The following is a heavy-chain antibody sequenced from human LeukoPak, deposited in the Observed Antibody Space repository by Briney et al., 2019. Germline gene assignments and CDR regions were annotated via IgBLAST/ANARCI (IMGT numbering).Heavy chain of an antibody. Sequence: ASVKVSCKAAGYPFTSYGITWVRQAPGRGLEWMGWISANSGYTNYAQKFQGRVAMTTETSTGTVYMELRSLRSDDTAVYYCARGLIEGFYYYYYMDVWGKGTTVTVSS. CDR1: GYPFTSYG. CDR2: ISANSGYT. CDR3: ARGLIEGFYYYYYMDV. D-gene: IGHD2/OR15-2a*01. J-gene: IGHJ6*03. V-gene: IGHV1-18*01.